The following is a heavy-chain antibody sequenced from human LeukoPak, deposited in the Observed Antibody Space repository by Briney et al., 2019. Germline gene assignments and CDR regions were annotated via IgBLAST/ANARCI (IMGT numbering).Heavy chain of an antibody. D-gene: IGHD2-8*01. J-gene: IGHJ6*03. CDR3: VQCRCPSHDYYNFLMHV. CDR1: GFTFSTYN. V-gene: IGHV3-21*01. Sequence: PGGSLTPSCAPSGFTFSTYNMSWVRQAPGKWLEWVSSITGSSGYIYYADSVKGRFTISRDHAKNSLYLQMNSLRAEDPAVYYSVQCRCPSHDYYNFLMHVGRKGTTVTVPS. CDR2: ITGSSGYI.